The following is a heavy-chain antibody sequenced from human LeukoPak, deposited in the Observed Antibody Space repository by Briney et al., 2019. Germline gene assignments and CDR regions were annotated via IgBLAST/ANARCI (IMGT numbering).Heavy chain of an antibody. CDR3: AKDYHSYDSSGYFDY. J-gene: IGHJ4*02. V-gene: IGHV3-30*18. CDR1: GFTFSSYG. Sequence: GGSLRLSCAASGFTFSSYGMHWVRQAPGKGLEWVAAISYDGSNKYYADSVKGRFTISRDNSKNTLYLQMNSLRAEDTAVYYCAKDYHSYDSSGYFDYWGQGTLVTVSS. D-gene: IGHD3-22*01. CDR2: ISYDGSNK.